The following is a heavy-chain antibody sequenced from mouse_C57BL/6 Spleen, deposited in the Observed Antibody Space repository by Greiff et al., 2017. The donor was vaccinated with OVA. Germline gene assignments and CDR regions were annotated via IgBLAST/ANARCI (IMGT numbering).Heavy chain of an antibody. CDR1: GFTFSSYA. J-gene: IGHJ2*01. V-gene: IGHV5-4*03. CDR2: ISDGGSYT. CDR3: ASYYYGSSYYFDY. D-gene: IGHD1-1*01. Sequence: DVMLVESGGGLVKPGGSLKLSCAASGFTFSSYAMSWVRQTPEKRLEWVATISDGGSYTYYPDNVKGRFTISRDNAKNNLYLQMSHLKSEDTAMYYCASYYYGSSYYFDYWGQGTTLTVSS.